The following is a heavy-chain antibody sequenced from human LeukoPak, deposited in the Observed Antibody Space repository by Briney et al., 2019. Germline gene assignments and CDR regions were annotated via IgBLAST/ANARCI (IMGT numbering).Heavy chain of an antibody. J-gene: IGHJ4*02. D-gene: IGHD3-3*01. V-gene: IGHV1-18*01. Sequence: ASVKVSCKASGDTFTSYVIRWVRQAPGQGREWRGWISAYNGNTNYAQEVQGRVTMSTDTSTSTAYMEVRSLRSDDPGVYYCARGGRTYYDFRSGYCPDYWGQGSLVTVAS. CDR1: GDTFTSYV. CDR3: ARGGRTYYDFRSGYCPDY. CDR2: ISAYNGNT.